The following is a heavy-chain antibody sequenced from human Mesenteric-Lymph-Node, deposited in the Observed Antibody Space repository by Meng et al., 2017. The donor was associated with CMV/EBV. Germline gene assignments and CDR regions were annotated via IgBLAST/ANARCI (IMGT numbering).Heavy chain of an antibody. CDR1: GFTFSSYW. CDR2: INSDGSST. V-gene: IGHV3-74*01. D-gene: IGHD5-12*01. Sequence: GGSLRLSCAASGFTFSSYWMHWVRQAPGKGLVWVSRINSDGSSTSYADSVKGRFTISRDNAKNTLYLQMNSLRAEDTAVYYCAKGGSGYDMDYFDYWGQGTLVTVSS. CDR3: AKGGSGYDMDYFDY. J-gene: IGHJ4*02.